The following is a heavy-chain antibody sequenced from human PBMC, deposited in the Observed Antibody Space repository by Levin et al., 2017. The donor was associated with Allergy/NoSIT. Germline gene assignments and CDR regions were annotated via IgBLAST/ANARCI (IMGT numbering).Heavy chain of an antibody. V-gene: IGHV1-24*01. Sequence: ASVKVSCKVSGYTLTELSMHWVRQAPGKGLEWMGGFDPEDGETIYAQKFQGRVTMTEDTSTDTAYMELSSLRSEDTAVYYCATDLNYYGSGSYYNVLLPRDYWGQGTLVTVSS. D-gene: IGHD3-10*01. CDR2: FDPEDGET. CDR1: GYTLTELS. J-gene: IGHJ4*02. CDR3: ATDLNYYGSGSYYNVLLPRDY.